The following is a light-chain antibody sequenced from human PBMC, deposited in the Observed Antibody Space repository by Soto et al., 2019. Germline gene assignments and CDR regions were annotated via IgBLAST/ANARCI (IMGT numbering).Light chain of an antibody. CDR3: QQYEYWPT. J-gene: IGKJ1*01. CDR1: QSVSNN. CDR2: GAS. V-gene: IGKV3D-15*01. Sequence: EIVLTQSPGTLSLSPGERATLSCRASQSVSNNYLAWYQQKPGQAPRLLIYGASTRVTGIAARFSASGSGTEFSLTISSLQSEDFAIYYCQQYEYWPTFGQGTKVDIK.